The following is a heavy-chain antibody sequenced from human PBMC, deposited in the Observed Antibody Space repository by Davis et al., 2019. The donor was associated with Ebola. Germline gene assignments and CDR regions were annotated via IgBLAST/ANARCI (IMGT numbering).Heavy chain of an antibody. CDR2: ISGSGGIT. J-gene: IGHJ4*02. CDR3: VKSTHGLNPFDS. V-gene: IGHV3-23*01. Sequence: GESLKISCAASGSTFSNYVMNWVRQAPGKGLEWVSSISGSGGITHYSDSVKGRFTVARDNSKNTLYLQMNSLRAEDTAMYYCVKSTHGLNPFDSWGQGTLVTVSS. CDR1: GSTFSNYV. D-gene: IGHD5-24*01.